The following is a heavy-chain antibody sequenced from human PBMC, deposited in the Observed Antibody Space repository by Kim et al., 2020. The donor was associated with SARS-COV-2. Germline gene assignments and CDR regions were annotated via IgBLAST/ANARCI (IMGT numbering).Heavy chain of an antibody. V-gene: IGHV3-9*01. J-gene: IGHJ6*02. CDR3: AKDRTVDRSIMMTGRDV. CDR2: IIWDGITV. Sequence: GGSLRLSCVVSGFTLNDYAMHWVRQVPGKGLEWVAGIIWDGITVNYEESVKGRFTISRDNAKNSLYLEMNSLRVEDTALYFCAKDRTVDRSIMMTGRDVWGQGTTVTVSS. CDR1: GFTLNDYA. D-gene: IGHD2-15*01.